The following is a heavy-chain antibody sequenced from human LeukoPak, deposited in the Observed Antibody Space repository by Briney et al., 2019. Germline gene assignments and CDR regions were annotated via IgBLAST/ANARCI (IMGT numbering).Heavy chain of an antibody. Sequence: GGSLRLSCAASGFTFSSYSMNWVRQAPGKGLEWVSSISSSSSYIYYADSVKGRFTISRDNAKNSLYLQMNSLRAEDTAVYYCAREGSSSPWTTSPVGFDYWGQGTLVTVSS. CDR3: AREGSSSPWTTSPVGFDY. D-gene: IGHD6-6*01. CDR1: GFTFSSYS. CDR2: ISSSSSYI. V-gene: IGHV3-21*01. J-gene: IGHJ4*02.